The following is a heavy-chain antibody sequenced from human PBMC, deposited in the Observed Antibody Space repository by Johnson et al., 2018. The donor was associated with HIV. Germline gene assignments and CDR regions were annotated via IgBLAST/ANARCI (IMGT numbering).Heavy chain of an antibody. Sequence: VQLVESGGGLAKPAWSLRLSCAASGFIFSSYWMSWVRQAPGKGLDWVSAISGSGGRTYYGDSVKGRFTISRDNSKNTLYLQMSSLRAEDTAMYYCASYVDDPGHVSMIPGGAFDVWGQGTMVTVSS. CDR1: GFIFSSYW. CDR3: ASYVDDPGHVSMIPGGAFDV. J-gene: IGHJ3*01. CDR2: ISGSGGRT. V-gene: IGHV3-23*04. D-gene: IGHD3-22*01.